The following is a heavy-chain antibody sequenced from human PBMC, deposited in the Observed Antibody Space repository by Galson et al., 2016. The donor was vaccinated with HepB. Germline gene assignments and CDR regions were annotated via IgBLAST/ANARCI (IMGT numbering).Heavy chain of an antibody. CDR2: IVPSDGST. Sequence: SVKVSCKASGYTSTSYYIHWVRQAPGQGLEWMGIIVPSDGSTSNAQKFQGRVTMTRDTSTSTAYMELSSLRSEDTAVYYCARDRGYYYGSGSPPYYYYGLDVWGQGTTVTVSS. D-gene: IGHD3-10*01. J-gene: IGHJ6*02. CDR1: GYTSTSYY. V-gene: IGHV1-46*01. CDR3: ARDRGYYYGSGSPPYYYYGLDV.